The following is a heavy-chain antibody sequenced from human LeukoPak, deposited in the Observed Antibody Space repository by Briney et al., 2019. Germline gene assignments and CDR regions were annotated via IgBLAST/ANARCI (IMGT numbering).Heavy chain of an antibody. V-gene: IGHV4-4*07. CDR2: IYSSGST. Sequence: MSSETLSLTCTVSGGSINSFYWTWIRQPAGKGLEWIGRIYSSGSTNFNPSLKSRVTMSVDTSKNQFSLRLSSVTAADTAAYFCARENWRSKSIDFDSWGQGTTVIVSS. J-gene: IGHJ4*03. D-gene: IGHD6-6*01. CDR3: ARENWRSKSIDFDS. CDR1: GGSINSFY.